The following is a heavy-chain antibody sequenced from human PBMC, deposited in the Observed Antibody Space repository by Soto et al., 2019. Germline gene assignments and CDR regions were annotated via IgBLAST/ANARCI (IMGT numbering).Heavy chain of an antibody. CDR2: IYYSGST. Sequence: SETLSLTCTVSGGSISSYYWSWIRQPPGKGLEWIGYIYYSGSTNYNPSLKSRVTISVDTSKNQFSLKLSSVTAADTAVYYCARARYCSGGSCYYIDYWGQGTLVTVST. V-gene: IGHV4-59*01. CDR3: ARARYCSGGSCYYIDY. CDR1: GGSISSYY. D-gene: IGHD2-15*01. J-gene: IGHJ4*02.